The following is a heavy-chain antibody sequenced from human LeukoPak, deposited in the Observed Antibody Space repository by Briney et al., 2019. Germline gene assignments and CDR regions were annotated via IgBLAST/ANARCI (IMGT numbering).Heavy chain of an antibody. Sequence: SVTVSCKASGGTFSSYAINWVRQAPGQGLEWMGGIIPIFGTANYAQTFQGRVTITTDESTSTAYMELSSLRSEDTAVYYCARGPSSGSYLDYWGQGTLVTVSS. CDR2: IIPIFGTA. CDR3: ARGPSSGSYLDY. J-gene: IGHJ4*02. V-gene: IGHV1-69*05. D-gene: IGHD1-26*01. CDR1: GGTFSSYA.